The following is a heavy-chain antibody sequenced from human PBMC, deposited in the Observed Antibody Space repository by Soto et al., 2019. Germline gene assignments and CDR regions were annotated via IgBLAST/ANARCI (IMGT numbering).Heavy chain of an antibody. CDR1: GYTFTSYG. V-gene: IGHV1-18*01. CDR3: AGDGAAYYYDNSGVNWFDP. CDR2: ISAYNGNT. Sequence: ASVKVCCKASGYTFTSYGISWVRQAPGQGLEWMGWISAYNGNTNYAQKLQGRVTMTTDTSTSTAYMELRSLRSDDTAVHYCAGDGAAYYYDNSGVNWFDPWGQGTLVTVCS. D-gene: IGHD3-22*01. J-gene: IGHJ5*02.